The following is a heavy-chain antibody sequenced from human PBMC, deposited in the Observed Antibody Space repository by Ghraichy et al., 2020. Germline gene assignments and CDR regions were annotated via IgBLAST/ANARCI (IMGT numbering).Heavy chain of an antibody. CDR3: ASSTTVTTWGRLWSTRTGASGRWFDP. CDR1: GGSFSGYY. Sequence: SETLSLTCAVYGGSFSGYYWSWIRQPPGKGLEWIGEINHSGSTNYNPSLKSRVTISLDTSKNQFSLKLSSVTAADTAVYYCASSTTVTTWGRLWSTRTGASGRWFDPWGQGTLVTVSS. J-gene: IGHJ5*02. V-gene: IGHV4-34*01. CDR2: INHSGST. D-gene: IGHD4-17*01.